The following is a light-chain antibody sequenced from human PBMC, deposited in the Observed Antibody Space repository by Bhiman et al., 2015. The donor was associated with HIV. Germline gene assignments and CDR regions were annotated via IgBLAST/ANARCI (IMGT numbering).Light chain of an antibody. CDR1: SSDVGDYNY. V-gene: IGLV2-14*01. Sequence: QSALTQPASVSGSPGQSITISCTGTSSDVGDYNYVSWYQQHPGKAPKVMIYDVTNRPSGVSARFSGSKSGNTASLTISGLQAEDEADYYCSSYTSSSTLVFGGGTKLTAL. CDR2: DVT. J-gene: IGLJ2*01. CDR3: SSYTSSSTLV.